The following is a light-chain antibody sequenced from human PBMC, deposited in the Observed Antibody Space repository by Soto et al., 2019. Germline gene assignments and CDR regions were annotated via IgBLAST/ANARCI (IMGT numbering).Light chain of an antibody. CDR2: DVT. CDR1: SSDVGGYKY. CDR3: SSYTSTSTL. J-gene: IGLJ1*01. Sequence: QSALTQPASVSGSPGQSITISCTGTSSDVGGYKYVSWYQLHPGTAPKLVIYDVTNRPSGVSNRSSGSKSGNTASLSISGLQAEDEADYFCSSYTSTSTLFGTGTKVTV. V-gene: IGLV2-14*01.